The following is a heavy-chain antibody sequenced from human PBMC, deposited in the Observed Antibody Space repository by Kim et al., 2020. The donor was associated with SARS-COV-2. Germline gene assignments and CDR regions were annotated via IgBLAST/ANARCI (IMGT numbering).Heavy chain of an antibody. J-gene: IGHJ4*02. CDR2: IDPSDSYT. CDR1: GYSFTSYW. CDR3: ARHHYDILTGLTHIDY. Sequence: GESLKISCKGSGYSFTSYWISWVRQMPGKGLEWMGRIDPSDSYTNYSPSFQGHVTIPADKSLSTAYLQWSSLKAADTARYYCARHHYDILTGLTHIDYWCPAKLVTLSS. V-gene: IGHV5-10-1*01. D-gene: IGHD3-9*01.